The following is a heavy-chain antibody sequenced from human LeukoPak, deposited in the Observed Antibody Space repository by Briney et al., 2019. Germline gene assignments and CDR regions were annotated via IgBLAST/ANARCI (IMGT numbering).Heavy chain of an antibody. Sequence: PGGSLRLSWVASGFTFSHYEMHWVRQAPGKGLECVALISSDGSKKYYVDSVKGRFTISRDNSKSTLFLQMNSLRVEDTAVYYCAKLTDGDFWSGYIDYWGQGTLVTVSS. J-gene: IGHJ4*02. D-gene: IGHD3-3*01. V-gene: IGHV3-30*18. CDR2: ISSDGSKK. CDR1: GFTFSHYE. CDR3: AKLTDGDFWSGYIDY.